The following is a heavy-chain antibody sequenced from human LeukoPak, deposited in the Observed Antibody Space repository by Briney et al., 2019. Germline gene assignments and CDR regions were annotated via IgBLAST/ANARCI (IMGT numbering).Heavy chain of an antibody. Sequence: ASVKVSCKVSGYTFTNYGINWVRQAPGQGLEWMGWISGYNGNTNYAQKLQGRVTITADESTSTAYMELSSLRSEDTAVYYCAGSGYSGYDPFDYWGQGTLVTVSS. CDR2: ISGYNGNT. D-gene: IGHD5-12*01. J-gene: IGHJ4*02. CDR1: GYTFTNYG. V-gene: IGHV1-18*01. CDR3: AGSGYSGYDPFDY.